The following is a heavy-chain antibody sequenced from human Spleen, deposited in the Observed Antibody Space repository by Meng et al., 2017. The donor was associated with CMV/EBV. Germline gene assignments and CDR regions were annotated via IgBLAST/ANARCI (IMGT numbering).Heavy chain of an antibody. CDR2: ISAYNGNT. CDR1: GYTFTSYG. J-gene: IGHJ5*02. V-gene: IGHV1-18*01. Sequence: GYTFTSYGINWGRQAPGQGLEWMGWISAYNGNTNYAQNFRGRVTMTRDTSTSTAYMELRSLRSDDTAVYFCARGGTSLFPGANWFDPWGQGTLVTVSS. D-gene: IGHD1-1*01. CDR3: ARGGTSLFPGANWFDP.